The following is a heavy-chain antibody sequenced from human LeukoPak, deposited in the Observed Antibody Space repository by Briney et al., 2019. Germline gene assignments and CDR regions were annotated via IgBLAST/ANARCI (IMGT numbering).Heavy chain of an antibody. CDR1: GGTFSSYA. CDR2: IIPILGIA. V-gene: IGHV1-69*04. CDR3: ASLYYYDSSGYYLPNFDY. J-gene: IGHJ4*02. D-gene: IGHD3-22*01. Sequence: SVKVSCKASGGTFSSYAISWVRPAPGQGLERMGRIIPILGIANYAQKFQGRVTITADKSTSTAYMELSSLRSEDTAVYYCASLYYYDSSGYYLPNFDYWGQGTLVTVSS.